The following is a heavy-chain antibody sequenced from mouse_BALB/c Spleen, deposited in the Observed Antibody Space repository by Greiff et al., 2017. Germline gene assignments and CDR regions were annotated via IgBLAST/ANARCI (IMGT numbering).Heavy chain of an antibody. CDR2: INSNGGST. V-gene: IGHV5-6-3*01. CDR1: GFTFSSYG. J-gene: IGHJ4*01. CDR3: ARDPYYRAMDY. Sequence: EVQRVESGGGLVQPGGSLKLSCAASGFTFSSYGMSWVRQTPDKRLELVATINSNGGSTYYPDSVKGRFTISRDNAKNTLYLQMSSLKSEDTAMYYCARDPYYRAMDYWGQGTSVTVSS. D-gene: IGHD2-10*01.